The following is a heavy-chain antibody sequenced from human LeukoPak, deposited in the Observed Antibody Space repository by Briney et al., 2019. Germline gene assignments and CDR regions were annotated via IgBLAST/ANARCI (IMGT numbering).Heavy chain of an antibody. CDR3: AGRDYYDSSGYYDAFDI. CDR1: GGSISSYY. Sequence: PSETLSLTCTVSGGSISSYYWSWIRQPPGKGLEWIGYIYYSGSTNYNPSLESRVTISVDTSKNQFSLKLSSVTAADTAVYYCAGRDYYDSSGYYDAFDIWGQGTMVTVSS. V-gene: IGHV4-59*01. D-gene: IGHD3-22*01. J-gene: IGHJ3*02. CDR2: IYYSGST.